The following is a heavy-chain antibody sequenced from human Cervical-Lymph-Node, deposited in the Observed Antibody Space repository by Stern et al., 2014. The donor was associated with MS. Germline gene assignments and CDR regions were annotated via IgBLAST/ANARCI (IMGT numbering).Heavy chain of an antibody. J-gene: IGHJ4*02. V-gene: IGHV3-30*18. Sequence: VQLVESGGGVVQPGKSLRLSCAASGFVFRSYGMQWVRQAPGKGLEWGAFISYDGNDKFYADSVKGRFTISRDNSKNTLSLQMNSLRPEDTAVYYCAKELVQQVAPFDSWGQGTLVIVSS. CDR3: AKELVQQVAPFDS. CDR1: GFVFRSYG. D-gene: IGHD6-13*01. CDR2: ISYDGNDK.